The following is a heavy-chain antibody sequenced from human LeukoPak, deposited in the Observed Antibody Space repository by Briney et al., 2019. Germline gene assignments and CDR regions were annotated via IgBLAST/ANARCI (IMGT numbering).Heavy chain of an antibody. Sequence: ASVKVSCKASGYTFTGYYMHWVRQAPGQGLEWMGWISAYNGNTNYAQKLQGRVTMTTDTSTSTAYMELRSLRSDDTAVYYCARDEPRNAFDIWGQGTMVTVSS. CDR2: ISAYNGNT. J-gene: IGHJ3*02. D-gene: IGHD1-14*01. V-gene: IGHV1-18*04. CDR3: ARDEPRNAFDI. CDR1: GYTFTGYY.